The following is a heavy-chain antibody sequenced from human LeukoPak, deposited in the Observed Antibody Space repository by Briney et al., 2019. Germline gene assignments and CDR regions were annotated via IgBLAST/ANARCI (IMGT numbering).Heavy chain of an antibody. J-gene: IGHJ4*02. Sequence: SETLSLTCSVSGGSISSYYRSWIRQPPGKGLEWIGYIYYSGSTDYNPSLKSRVTISVDTSKNQFFLTLYSVTAADTAVYYCARLDFSNYLNDYWGQGTLVTVSS. CDR1: GGSISSYY. V-gene: IGHV4-59*01. D-gene: IGHD4-11*01. CDR2: IYYSGST. CDR3: ARLDFSNYLNDY.